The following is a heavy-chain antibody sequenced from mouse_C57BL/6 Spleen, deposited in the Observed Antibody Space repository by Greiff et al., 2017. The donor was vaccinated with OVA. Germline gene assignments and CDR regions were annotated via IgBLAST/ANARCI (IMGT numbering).Heavy chain of an antibody. CDR2: IGPSGSET. CDR3: ARGDWYFDV. CDR1: GYTFTSYW. V-gene: IGHV1-52*01. Sequence: QVQLQQPGAELVRPGSSVKLSCKASGYTFTSYWMHWVQQRPIQGLEWIGNIGPSGSETHYTQKFKDQATLTVDKSSSTAYMQLSSLTSEDSAVYYCARGDWYFDVWGTGTTVTVSS. J-gene: IGHJ1*03.